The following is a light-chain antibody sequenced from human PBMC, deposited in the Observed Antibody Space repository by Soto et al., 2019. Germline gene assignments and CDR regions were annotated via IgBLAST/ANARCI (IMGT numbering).Light chain of an antibody. V-gene: IGLV2-14*01. Sequence: QSVLTQPASVSGSPGQSITISCAGTMRDVGAYNLVSWYQQHPGRAPQLIIYEVRNRPSGISFRFSGPKSGNTASLTISGLQAEDEADYYCSSYTSKSSLIFGGGTKVTV. CDR2: EVR. CDR1: MRDVGAYNL. CDR3: SSYTSKSSLI. J-gene: IGLJ2*01.